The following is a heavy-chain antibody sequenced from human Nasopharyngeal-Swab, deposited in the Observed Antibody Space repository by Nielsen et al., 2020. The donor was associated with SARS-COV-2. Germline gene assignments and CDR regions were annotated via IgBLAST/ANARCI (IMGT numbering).Heavy chain of an antibody. Sequence: ASVKVSCKASGYTFTGYYMHWVRQAPGQGLEWMGWINPNSGGTNYAQKFQGRVTMTRDTSIRTAYMELSRLRSDDTAVYYCARAGYCRSTSCYPYWGQGTLVTVSS. CDR3: ARAGYCRSTSCYPY. J-gene: IGHJ4*02. D-gene: IGHD2-2*01. CDR2: INPNSGGT. V-gene: IGHV1-2*02. CDR1: GYTFTGYY.